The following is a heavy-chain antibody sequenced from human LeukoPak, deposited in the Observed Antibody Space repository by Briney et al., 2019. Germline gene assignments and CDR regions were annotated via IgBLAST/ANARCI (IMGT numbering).Heavy chain of an antibody. Sequence: SETLSLTCTVSGGSISSSSYYWGWIRQPPGKGLEWIGSIYYSGSTYYNPSLKSRVTISVDRSKNQFSLKLSSVTAADTAVYYCARDTRLGYDYGDYSAFDIWGQGTMVTVSS. V-gene: IGHV4-39*07. CDR2: IYYSGST. J-gene: IGHJ3*02. CDR3: ARDTRLGYDYGDYSAFDI. CDR1: GGSISSSSYY. D-gene: IGHD4-17*01.